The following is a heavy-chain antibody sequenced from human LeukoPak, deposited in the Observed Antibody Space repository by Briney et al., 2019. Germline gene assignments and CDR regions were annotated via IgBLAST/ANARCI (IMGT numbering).Heavy chain of an antibody. D-gene: IGHD1-26*01. V-gene: IGHV3-30*18. CDR3: AKIQTGRGSYSRYYQYGMDV. CDR1: GFLFSAYG. CDR2: ISYDGSNK. J-gene: IGHJ6*02. Sequence: GGSLRLSCAASGFLFSAYGMHWVRQAPGKGLEWVAVISYDGSNKYFIDSVKGRFTISRDNSKNTLYLQMNSLRAEDTAVYYCAKIQTGRGSYSRYYQYGMDVWGQGTTVTVSS.